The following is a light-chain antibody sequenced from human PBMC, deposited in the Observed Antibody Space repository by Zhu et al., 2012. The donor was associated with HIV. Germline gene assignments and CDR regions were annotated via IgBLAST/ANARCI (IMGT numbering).Light chain of an antibody. J-gene: IGKJ4*01. CDR1: QDISIY. CDR2: PAS. V-gene: IGKV1-9*01. CDR3: QQFNTYPLT. Sequence: DIQLTHSPSFLSASVGDRVTITCRASQDISIYLAWYQQKPGKAPKLLIYPASALQSGVPSRFSGSRSGTEFTLTISSLQPEDFGTYYCQQFNTYPLTFGGGTKVE.